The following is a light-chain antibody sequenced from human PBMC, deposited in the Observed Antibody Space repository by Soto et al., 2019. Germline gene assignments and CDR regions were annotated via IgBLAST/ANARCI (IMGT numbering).Light chain of an antibody. V-gene: IGKV3-20*01. CDR2: GAS. CDR3: LQYDNSPLYT. Sequence: VLTQSPGTLSLSPGERATLSCRASQSVSSSSLAWYQQKPGQAPRLLIYGASSRATGISDRLSGSGSGTDFSLTISRLEPEDFAVYYCLQYDNSPLYTFGQGTKREIK. CDR1: QSVSSSS. J-gene: IGKJ2*01.